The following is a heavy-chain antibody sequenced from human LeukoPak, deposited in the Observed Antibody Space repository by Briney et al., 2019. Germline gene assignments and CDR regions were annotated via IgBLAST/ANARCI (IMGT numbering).Heavy chain of an antibody. CDR3: ARESYYDRNWFDP. Sequence: GGSLRLSCAASGFTVSSSYMSWVRQAPGKGLEWVSVIYSGGSTYYADSVKGRFTISRDNSKNTLCLQMNSLRAEDTAVYYCARESYYDRNWFDPWGQGTLVTVSS. D-gene: IGHD3-22*01. CDR2: IYSGGST. J-gene: IGHJ5*02. V-gene: IGHV3-53*01. CDR1: GFTVSSSY.